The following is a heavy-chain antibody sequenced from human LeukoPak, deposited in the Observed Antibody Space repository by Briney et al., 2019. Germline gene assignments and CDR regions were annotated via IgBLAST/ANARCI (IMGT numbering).Heavy chain of an antibody. Sequence: PGGSLRLSCAASGFTFSRYGMHWVRQAPGKGLEWVAFIRYDGSKKYNADSVKGRFIISRDNSKNTLYLQMNSLRAEDTAVYYCAKASDTVTSRNYFDSWGQGTLVTVSS. CDR1: GFTFSRYG. D-gene: IGHD4-17*01. V-gene: IGHV3-30*02. CDR2: IRYDGSKK. CDR3: AKASDTVTSRNYFDS. J-gene: IGHJ4*02.